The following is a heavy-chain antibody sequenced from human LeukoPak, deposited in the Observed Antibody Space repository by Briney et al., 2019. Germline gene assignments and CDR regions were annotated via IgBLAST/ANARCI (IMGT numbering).Heavy chain of an antibody. J-gene: IGHJ4*02. D-gene: IGHD3-22*01. V-gene: IGHV3-74*01. Sequence: GGSLRLSCAASGFTFSSYWMHWVRQVPGKGLVWVSRINSDGSSTNYADSVKGRFTISRDNAKNTLYLQMNSLRAEDTAVYYCARAGDSSGYFDCWGQGTLVTASS. CDR1: GFTFSSYW. CDR2: INSDGSST. CDR3: ARAGDSSGYFDC.